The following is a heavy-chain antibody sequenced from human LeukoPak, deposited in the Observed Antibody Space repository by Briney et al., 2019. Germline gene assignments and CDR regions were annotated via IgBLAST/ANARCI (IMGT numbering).Heavy chain of an antibody. V-gene: IGHV4-34*01. CDR2: INHSGST. CDR3: ARVSVVRGVMGYYYYYYMDV. D-gene: IGHD3-10*01. CDR1: GGSFSGYY. Sequence: PSETLSLTCAVYGGSFSGYYWSWIRQPPGKGLEWIGEINHSGSTNYNPSLKSRVTISVDTSKNQFSLKLSSVTAADTAVYYCARVSVVRGVMGYYYYYYMDVWGKGTTVTVSS. J-gene: IGHJ6*03.